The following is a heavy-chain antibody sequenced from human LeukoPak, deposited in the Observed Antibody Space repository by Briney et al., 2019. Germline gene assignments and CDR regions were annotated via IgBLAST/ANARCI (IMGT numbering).Heavy chain of an antibody. Sequence: GRSLRLSCAASGFTFSTYGMHWVRQAPGKELQWVALISYDGSNKYYADSVKGRFTISRDNSKNTLYLQMNSLRAEDTAVYYCAKELRYYYDRSGYYYYDYWGQGTLVTVSS. V-gene: IGHV3-30*18. J-gene: IGHJ4*02. CDR3: AKELRYYYDRSGYYYYDY. CDR1: GFTFSTYG. CDR2: ISYDGSNK. D-gene: IGHD3-22*01.